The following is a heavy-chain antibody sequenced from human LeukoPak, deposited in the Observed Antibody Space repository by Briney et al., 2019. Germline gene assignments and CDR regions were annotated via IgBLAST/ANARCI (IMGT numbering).Heavy chain of an antibody. D-gene: IGHD6-19*01. Sequence: ASVKVSCKASGYTFTSYYMHWVRQAPGQGLEWMGIINPSGGSTSYAQKFQGRVTMTRDTSTSTVYMELSSLSSEDTAVYYCAISSRELYCSGWTDAFDIWGQGTMVIVSS. CDR3: AISSRELYCSGWTDAFDI. V-gene: IGHV1-46*01. J-gene: IGHJ3*02. CDR2: INPSGGST. CDR1: GYTFTSYY.